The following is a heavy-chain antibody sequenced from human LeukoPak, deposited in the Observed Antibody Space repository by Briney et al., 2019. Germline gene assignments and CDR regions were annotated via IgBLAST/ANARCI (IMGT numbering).Heavy chain of an antibody. V-gene: IGHV1-2*06. CDR1: VYTFTGYY. CDR2: INPNSGGT. Sequence: GASVKVSCKASVYTFTGYYMHGVRQAPGQGLEWMGRINPNSGGTNYAQKFQGRVTMTRGTSISTAYMELSRRRSDDTAVYYCARGPRSIAARRGNWFDPWGQGTLVTVSS. CDR3: ARGPRSIAARRGNWFDP. D-gene: IGHD6-6*01. J-gene: IGHJ5*02.